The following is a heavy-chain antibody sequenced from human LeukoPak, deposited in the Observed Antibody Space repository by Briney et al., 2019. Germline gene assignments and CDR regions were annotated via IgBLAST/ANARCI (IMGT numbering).Heavy chain of an antibody. CDR3: ARHAPSDTTGWYYFDY. J-gene: IGHJ4*02. Sequence: ASVKVSCKPSGFKFTSYDLSWVRQAPGQGLEWMGWISAYNGNTNYAQKLQGRVTMTTDTSTSTAYMELRSLRSDDTAVYCCARHAPSDTTGWYYFDYWGQGTLVPVSS. V-gene: IGHV1-18*01. CDR2: ISAYNGNT. D-gene: IGHD6-19*01. CDR1: GFKFTSYD.